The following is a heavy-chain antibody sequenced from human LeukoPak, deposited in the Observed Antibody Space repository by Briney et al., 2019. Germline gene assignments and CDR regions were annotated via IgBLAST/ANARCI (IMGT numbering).Heavy chain of an antibody. V-gene: IGHV1-18*01. CDR1: GYTFTSYG. CDR3: ARWHNYCSSTSCYKKGPYYFDY. J-gene: IGHJ4*02. Sequence: ASVKVSCKAYGYTFTSYGISWVRQAPGQGLEWMGWISAYNGNTNYAQKLQGRVTMTTDTSTSTAYMELRSLRSDDTAVYYCARWHNYCSSTSCYKKGPYYFDYWGQGTLVTVSS. CDR2: ISAYNGNT. D-gene: IGHD2-2*02.